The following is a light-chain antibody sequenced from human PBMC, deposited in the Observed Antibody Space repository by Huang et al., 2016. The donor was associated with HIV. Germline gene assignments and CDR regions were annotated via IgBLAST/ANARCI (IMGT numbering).Light chain of an antibody. V-gene: IGKV4-1*01. CDR2: WAS. CDR1: QSVLYSSNNKNY. Sequence: DIVMTQSPDSLAVSLGERATINCKSSQSVLYSSNNKNYLGWDQQKSGQPPKLLIYWASTREFGVPDRFSGSGSGTDFTLTISSLQAEDVAVYYCQQYYRTPRTFGQGTKVEIK. J-gene: IGKJ1*01. CDR3: QQYYRTPRT.